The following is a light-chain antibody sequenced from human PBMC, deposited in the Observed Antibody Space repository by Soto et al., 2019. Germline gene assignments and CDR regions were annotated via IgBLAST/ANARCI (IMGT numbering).Light chain of an antibody. Sequence: DIQMTQSPSSLSASVGDRVTITCRASQSITTYLNWYHRKPGNAPKLLLYAASSLQSGVPSRFSGSGSGTDFTLTISSLQPEDFATYYCQQSYSVPLTCGGGTKVEI. J-gene: IGKJ4*01. CDR2: AAS. V-gene: IGKV1-39*01. CDR1: QSITTY. CDR3: QQSYSVPLT.